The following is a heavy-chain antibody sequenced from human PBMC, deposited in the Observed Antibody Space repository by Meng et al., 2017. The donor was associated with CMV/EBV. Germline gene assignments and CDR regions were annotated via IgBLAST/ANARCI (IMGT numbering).Heavy chain of an antibody. CDR3: ARVCGGSCFDY. V-gene: IGHV1-69*12. CDR1: GGTFSSYA. CDR2: IIPIFGTA. D-gene: IGHD2-15*01. Sequence: VELVQSGDEVKKPEASVNVSCKASGGTFSSYAISWVRQAPRQGRVWMGGIIPIFGTANYAQKFQGRVTITAYESTSTAYMELSSLRSEDTAVYYCARVCGGSCFDYWGQGTLVTVSS. J-gene: IGHJ4*02.